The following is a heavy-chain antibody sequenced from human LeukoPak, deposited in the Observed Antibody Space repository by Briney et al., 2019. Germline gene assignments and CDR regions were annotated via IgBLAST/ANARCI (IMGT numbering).Heavy chain of an antibody. CDR2: IGTAGDT. J-gene: IGHJ4*02. V-gene: IGHV3-13*01. D-gene: IGHD1-1*01. Sequence: GGPLRLSCAASGFTFSDYDMHWVRQAPGKGLEWVSAIGTAGDTYYTGSVKGRFTISRENAKNSLYLQMNSLRAGDTAVYYCARVAKERVGGVYYFDYWGQGTLVTVSS. CDR3: ARVAKERVGGVYYFDY. CDR1: GFTFSDYD.